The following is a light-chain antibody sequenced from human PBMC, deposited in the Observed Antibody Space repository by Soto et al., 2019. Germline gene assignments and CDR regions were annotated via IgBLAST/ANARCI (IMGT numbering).Light chain of an antibody. CDR1: SSDVGSYNR. Sequence: SVLTQPPSVSGSPRQSVTISCTGTSSDVGSYNRLSWYQQPPGTAPKLIMYEVNTRPSGVPDRFSGSKSGSTASLTISGLQAEDEADYYFSLYISGSTYVFGTGTKVTVL. J-gene: IGLJ1*01. V-gene: IGLV2-18*01. CDR3: SLYISGSTYV. CDR2: EVN.